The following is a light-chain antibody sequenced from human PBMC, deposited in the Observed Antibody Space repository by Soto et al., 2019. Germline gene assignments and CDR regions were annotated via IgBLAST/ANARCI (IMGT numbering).Light chain of an antibody. V-gene: IGLV2-14*03. J-gene: IGLJ2*01. Sequence: QSALTQPASVSGSPGQSITISCAGTSSDVGGYNYVSWYQQHPGKAPRLIISDVNKRPSGVSDRFSGSKAVTTASPAISGQEAEDEDYYYCSSFNRSVTVVFGGGTQLTVL. CDR1: SSDVGGYNY. CDR2: DVN. CDR3: SSFNRSVTVV.